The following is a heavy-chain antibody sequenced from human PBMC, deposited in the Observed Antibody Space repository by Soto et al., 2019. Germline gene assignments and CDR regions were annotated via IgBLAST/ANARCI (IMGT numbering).Heavy chain of an antibody. CDR1: GDSVSSNSAA. J-gene: IGHJ5*02. CDR3: ASGRVRIAARPEDWFDP. Sequence: SHTLSLTCAISGDSVSSNSAAWNWIRQSPSRGLEWLGRTYYGSKWYNDYAVSVKSRITITPDTSKNQVSLQPNPVTPDDTAVYYCASGRVRIAARPEDWFDPWGQGIVVRVS. D-gene: IGHD6-6*01. CDR2: TYYGSKWYN. V-gene: IGHV6-1*01.